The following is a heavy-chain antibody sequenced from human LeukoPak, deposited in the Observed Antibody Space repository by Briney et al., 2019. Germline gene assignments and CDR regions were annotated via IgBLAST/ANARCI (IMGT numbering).Heavy chain of an antibody. CDR2: ISSRSRTI. V-gene: IGHV3-48*04. CDR3: ARGQAQQWLVSPWNYYYMDA. CDR1: GFTFSNNS. Sequence: GGSLRLSCAASGFTFSNNSTNWVRQAPGKGLEWVSYISSRSRTIYYADSVKGRFTISRDNAKNTLYLQMNSLRAEDTAVYYCARGQAQQWLVSPWNYYYMDAWGKGTTVTISS. D-gene: IGHD6-19*01. J-gene: IGHJ6*03.